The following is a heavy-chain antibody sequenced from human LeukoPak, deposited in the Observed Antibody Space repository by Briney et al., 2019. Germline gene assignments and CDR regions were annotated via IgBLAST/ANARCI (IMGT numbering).Heavy chain of an antibody. J-gene: IGHJ3*02. Sequence: CAXXXXTXSDYXMSWXRQAPXKGXEWVSYISSSSSYTNYADSVKGRFTISRDNAKNSLYLQMNSLRAEDTAVYYCARVGYDAFDIWGQGTMVTVSS. CDR1: XXTXSDYX. D-gene: IGHD3-22*01. V-gene: IGHV3-11*06. CDR2: ISSSSSYT. CDR3: ARVGYDAFDI.